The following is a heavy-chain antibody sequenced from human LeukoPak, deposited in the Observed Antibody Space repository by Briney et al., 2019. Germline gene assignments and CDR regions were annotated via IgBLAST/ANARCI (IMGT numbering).Heavy chain of an antibody. CDR1: GYTFTGYY. D-gene: IGHD6-6*01. V-gene: IGHV1-2*04. Sequence: ASVKVSCKASGYTFTGYYMHWVRQAPGQGLEWMGWINPNSGGTNYAQKFQGWVTMTRDTSISTAYMELSRLRSDDTAVYYCARRLGASISPNDYWGQGTLVTVSS. J-gene: IGHJ4*02. CDR2: INPNSGGT. CDR3: ARRLGASISPNDY.